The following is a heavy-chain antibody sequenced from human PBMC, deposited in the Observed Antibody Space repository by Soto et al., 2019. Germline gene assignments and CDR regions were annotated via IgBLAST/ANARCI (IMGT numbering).Heavy chain of an antibody. J-gene: IGHJ6*02. Sequence: PGGSLRLSCAASGITFSNFEMHWVRQAPGKGLEWVSYINTAGSTKYYAESVKGRFTISRDNARNSLFLQMNSLRAEDTAVYYCARAECSTPNCLTAYYSYGLDVWGQGTTVTVSS. CDR2: INTAGSTK. V-gene: IGHV3-48*03. CDR3: ARAECSTPNCLTAYYSYGLDV. CDR1: GITFSNFE. D-gene: IGHD2-2*01.